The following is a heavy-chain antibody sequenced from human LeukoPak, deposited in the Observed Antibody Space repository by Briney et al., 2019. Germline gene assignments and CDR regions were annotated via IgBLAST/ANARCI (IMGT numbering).Heavy chain of an antibody. CDR1: GFTFSSSG. D-gene: IGHD6-19*01. CDR3: AKTYGYSSGWYQMYYFDY. Sequence: GGSLRLSCAASGFTFSSSGMHWVRQAPGKGLEWVTFIRYDGSNKYYADSVKGRFTISRDNSKNTLYLQMNSLRAEDTAVYYCAKTYGYSSGWYQMYYFDYWGQGTLVTVSS. J-gene: IGHJ4*02. V-gene: IGHV3-30*02. CDR2: IRYDGSNK.